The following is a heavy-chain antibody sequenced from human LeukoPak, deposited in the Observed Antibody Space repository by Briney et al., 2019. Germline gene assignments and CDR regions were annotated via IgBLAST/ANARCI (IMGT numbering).Heavy chain of an antibody. V-gene: IGHV1-18*01. D-gene: IGHD3-3*01. Sequence: ASVKVSRKASGYTFTSYGISWVRQAPGQGLEWMGWISAYNGNTNYAQKLQGRVTMTTDTSTSTAYMELRSLRSDDTAVYYCARDQAWGDYFWSGYNNWFDPWGQGTLVTVSS. J-gene: IGHJ5*02. CDR3: ARDQAWGDYFWSGYNNWFDP. CDR1: GYTFTSYG. CDR2: ISAYNGNT.